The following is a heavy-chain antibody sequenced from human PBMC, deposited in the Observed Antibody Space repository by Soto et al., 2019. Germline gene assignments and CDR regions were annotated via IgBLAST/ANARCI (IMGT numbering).Heavy chain of an antibody. V-gene: IGHV3-23*01. CDR1: GFTFSTYT. CDR3: AKARCSTTNCYVPDY. D-gene: IGHD2-2*01. CDR2: ISGSGASP. J-gene: IGHJ4*02. Sequence: PGGSLRLSCAASGFTFSTYTMSWVRRAPGKGMEWVSAISGSGASPSYADSVQARFTISRDNPKRTLYLQMNNLRAEDTAVYYCAKARCSTTNCYVPDYWGQGTLVTVSS.